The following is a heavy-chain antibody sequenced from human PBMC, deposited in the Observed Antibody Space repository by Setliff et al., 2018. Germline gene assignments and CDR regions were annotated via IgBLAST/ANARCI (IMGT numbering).Heavy chain of an antibody. CDR2: INHSGST. D-gene: IGHD3-3*01. CDR1: GGSFSGYY. Sequence: SETLSLTCAVYGGSFSGYYWSWIRQPPGKGLEWIGEINHSGSTNYNPPLKSRVTISVDTSKNQFSLKLSSVTAADTAVYYCARHKAGITIFGVVINPDAFDIWGQGTMVTVSS. CDR3: ARHKAGITIFGVVINPDAFDI. V-gene: IGHV4-34*01. J-gene: IGHJ3*02.